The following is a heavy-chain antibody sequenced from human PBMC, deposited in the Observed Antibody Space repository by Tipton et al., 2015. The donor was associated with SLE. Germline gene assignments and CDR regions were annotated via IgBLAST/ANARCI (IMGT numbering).Heavy chain of an antibody. CDR1: GFTFSYYA. CDR3: ATTVTTWGAFDI. J-gene: IGHJ3*02. V-gene: IGHV3-53*05. Sequence: SLRLSCAASGFTFSYYAMSWVRQAPGKGLEWASVTYRGGSRYLADAVKGRFTVSRDNSKNTLYLQMDILRADDTAVYYCATTVTTWGAFDIWGQGTMVTVSS. CDR2: TYRGGSR. D-gene: IGHD4-17*01.